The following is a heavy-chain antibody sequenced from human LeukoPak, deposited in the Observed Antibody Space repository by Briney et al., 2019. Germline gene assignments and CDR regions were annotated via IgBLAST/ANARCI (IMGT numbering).Heavy chain of an antibody. D-gene: IGHD2-8*01. V-gene: IGHV5-51*01. CDR1: GYRFTNYW. Sequence: GESLKISCKGSGYRFTNYWIGWVRQMPGKGLEWMGIIYPGDSDTRYSPSFQGQVTISADKSISTAYLQWSSLKASDTAMYYCAKGYCANGICRDAFDIWGQGTMVTASS. CDR3: AKGYCANGICRDAFDI. CDR2: IYPGDSDT. J-gene: IGHJ3*02.